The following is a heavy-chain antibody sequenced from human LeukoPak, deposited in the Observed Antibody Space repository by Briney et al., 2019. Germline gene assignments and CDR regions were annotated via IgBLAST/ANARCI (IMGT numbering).Heavy chain of an antibody. D-gene: IGHD3-9*01. CDR1: GYTFTGYY. CDR2: INPNSGGT. J-gene: IGHJ4*02. CDR3: ARQGLRYFDWLSNRPFDY. Sequence: ASVKVSCKASGYTFTGYYMHWVRQAPGQGLEWMGWINPNSGGTNYAQKFQGRVTMTRDTSISTAYMELSRLRSDDTAVYYCARQGLRYFDWLSNRPFDYWGQGTLVTVSS. V-gene: IGHV1-2*02.